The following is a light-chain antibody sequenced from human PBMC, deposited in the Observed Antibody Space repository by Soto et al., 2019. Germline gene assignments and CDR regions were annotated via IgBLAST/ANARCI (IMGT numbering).Light chain of an antibody. CDR2: GAS. CDR3: QQASSFPTT. Sequence: DIQMTQSPSSVSASVGDRVSISCRASQDISDRLAWYQQRPGKAPKFLIYGASRLQSGVPPRFRGSGFGTNFTLTISSLQPEDFASYYCQQASSFPTTFGPGTRLEIK. J-gene: IGKJ5*01. V-gene: IGKV1-12*01. CDR1: QDISDR.